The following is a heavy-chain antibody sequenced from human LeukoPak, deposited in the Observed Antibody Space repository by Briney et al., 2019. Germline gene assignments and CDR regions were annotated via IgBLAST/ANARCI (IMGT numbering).Heavy chain of an antibody. CDR1: GFTFSSYA. Sequence: PGGSLRLSCAASGFTFSSYAMSWVRQAPGKGLEWVSAISGSGGSTYYADSVKGRFTISRDNSKNTLYLQMNSLRAEDTAVYYCAKDQYSYGYNPGAFDIWGQGTMVTVSS. CDR3: AKDQYSYGYNPGAFDI. CDR2: ISGSGGST. D-gene: IGHD5-18*01. J-gene: IGHJ3*02. V-gene: IGHV3-23*01.